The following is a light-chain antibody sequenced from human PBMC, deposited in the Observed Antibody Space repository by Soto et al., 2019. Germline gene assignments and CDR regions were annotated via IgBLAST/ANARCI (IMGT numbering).Light chain of an antibody. CDR3: QDYGTSAPWT. J-gene: IGKJ1*01. Sequence: EVVLTQSPGTLSLSPGERATLSCRASQNIRGNELAWYQQKPGQAPRLLIYRVSSRATGIPDRFSGRGSGTDFTLTISRLEPEDFAVDYCQDYGTSAPWTFGQGTKVEIK. CDR2: RVS. V-gene: IGKV3-20*01. CDR1: QNIRGNE.